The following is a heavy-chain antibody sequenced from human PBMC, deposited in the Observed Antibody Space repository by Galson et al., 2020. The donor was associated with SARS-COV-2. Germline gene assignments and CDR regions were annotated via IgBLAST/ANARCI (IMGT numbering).Heavy chain of an antibody. CDR3: ARQIWADF. V-gene: IGHV3-23*01. CDR1: GFSFGSYA. Sequence: GESLKISCAASGFSFGSYAMTWVRQAPGKGLEWVSTISSSGDNTYYPDSVKGRFIMSRDNSKNTLSLQMNSLRAEDTAVYYCARQIWADFWGQGTQVTVS. J-gene: IGHJ4*02. CDR2: ISSSGDNT. D-gene: IGHD3-10*01.